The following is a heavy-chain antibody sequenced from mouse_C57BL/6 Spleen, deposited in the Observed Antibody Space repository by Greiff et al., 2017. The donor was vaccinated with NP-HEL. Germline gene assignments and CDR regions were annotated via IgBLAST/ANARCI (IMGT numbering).Heavy chain of an antibody. CDR3: AAGRRSYAMDY. CDR2: IYPGDGDT. CDR1: GYAFSSYW. J-gene: IGHJ4*01. D-gene: IGHD4-1*01. Sequence: VQLQQSGAELVKPGASVKISCKASGYAFSSYWMNWVKQRPGKGLEWIGKIYPGDGDTNYNGKFKGKATLTADKSSSTAYIQLSILTSEDSAVYFCAAGRRSYAMDYWGQGTSVTVSS. V-gene: IGHV1-80*01.